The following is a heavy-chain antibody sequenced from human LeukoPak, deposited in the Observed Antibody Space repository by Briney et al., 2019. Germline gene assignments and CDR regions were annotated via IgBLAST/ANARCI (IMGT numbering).Heavy chain of an antibody. Sequence: ASVKVSCKASGYTFTSYYMHWVRQAPGQGLEWMGIINPSGGSTSYAQKFQGRVTMTRDTSTSTAYMGLSSLRSEDTAVYYCAREVVVTAPHLDYWGQGTLVTVSS. CDR2: INPSGGST. D-gene: IGHD2-21*02. J-gene: IGHJ4*02. CDR3: AREVVVTAPHLDY. V-gene: IGHV1-46*01. CDR1: GYTFTSYY.